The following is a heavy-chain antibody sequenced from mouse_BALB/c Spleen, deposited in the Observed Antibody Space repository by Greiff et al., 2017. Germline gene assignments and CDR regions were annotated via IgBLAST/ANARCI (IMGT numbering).Heavy chain of an antibody. V-gene: IGHV3-2*02. CDR1: GYSITSDYA. CDR3: ARAGIYYGNLRDAMDY. D-gene: IGHD2-1*01. Sequence: EVQLQQSGPGLVKPSQSLSLTCTVTGYSITSDYAWNWIRQFPGNKLEWMGYISYSGSTSYNPSLKSRISITRDTSKNQFFLQLNSVTTEDTATYYCARAGIYYGNLRDAMDYWGQGTSVTVSS. CDR2: ISYSGST. J-gene: IGHJ4*01.